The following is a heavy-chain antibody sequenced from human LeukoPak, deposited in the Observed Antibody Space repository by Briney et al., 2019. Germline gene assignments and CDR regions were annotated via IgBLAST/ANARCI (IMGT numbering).Heavy chain of an antibody. CDR2: IYTSGST. D-gene: IGHD6-19*01. J-gene: IGHJ5*02. V-gene: IGHV4-4*07. CDR3: ARDRGAVAAYNWFDP. CDR1: GGSVSSYY. Sequence: PSETLSLTCTVSGGSVSSYYWSWIRQPAGKGLEWIGRIYTSGSTNYNPSLKSRGTISVDKSKNQFSLKLSSVTAADTAVYYCARDRGAVAAYNWFDPWGQGTLVTVSS.